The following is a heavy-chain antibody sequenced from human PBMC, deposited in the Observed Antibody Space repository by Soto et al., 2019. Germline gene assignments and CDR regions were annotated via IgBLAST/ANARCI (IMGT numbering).Heavy chain of an antibody. J-gene: IGHJ3*02. V-gene: IGHV1-8*01. D-gene: IGHD3-9*01. CDR1: GYTFTSYD. CDR3: ARGPAYFEWSHHDAFDI. Sequence: ASVKVSCKASGYTFTSYDINWVRQATGQGLEWMGWMNPNSGNTGYAQKFQGRVTMTRNTSISTAYMELSSLRSEDTAVYYCARGPAYFEWSHHDAFDIWGKGTMVTVSS. CDR2: MNPNSGNT.